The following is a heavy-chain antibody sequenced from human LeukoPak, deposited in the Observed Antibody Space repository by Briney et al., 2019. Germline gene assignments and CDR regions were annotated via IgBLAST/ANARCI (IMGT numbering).Heavy chain of an antibody. CDR3: AKDIGYCSSTSCYGGLDY. J-gene: IGHJ4*02. CDR1: GFTFSSYA. CDR2: TSGSGGST. Sequence: PGGYLRLSCAASGFTFSSYAMSWVRQAPGKGLEWVSATSGSGGSTYYADSVKGRFTISRDNSKNTLYLQMNSLRAEDTAVYYCAKDIGYCSSTSCYGGLDYWGQGTLVTVSS. V-gene: IGHV3-23*01. D-gene: IGHD2-2*03.